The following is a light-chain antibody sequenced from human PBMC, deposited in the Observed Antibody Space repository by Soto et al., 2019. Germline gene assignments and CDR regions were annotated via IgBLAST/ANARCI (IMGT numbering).Light chain of an antibody. Sequence: EIVMTQSPLTPPVTPAEPASICCRSSQSLLYNNTYNYLDWYVQKPGQSPQLLIYFGSNRAPGVPDRFSGSGSGTDFTLKINRVEAEDVRTYYCMQALQSLTFGQGTRLEIK. J-gene: IGKJ5*01. CDR1: QSLLYNNTYNY. CDR2: FGS. V-gene: IGKV2-28*01. CDR3: MQALQSLT.